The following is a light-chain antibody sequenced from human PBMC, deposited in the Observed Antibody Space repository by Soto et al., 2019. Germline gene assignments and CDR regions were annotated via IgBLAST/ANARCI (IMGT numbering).Light chain of an antibody. CDR2: DAS. Sequence: EIVMTQPPVTLSVSPGERATPSCRASQSVSTYVTYLAWYQQKPGQAPRLLIYDASNRATGIPARFSGSGSGTDFTLTISSLEPEDFAVYYCQQRSNWPPVFGGGTKVDIK. CDR1: QSVSTY. V-gene: IGKV3-11*01. CDR3: QQRSNWPPV. J-gene: IGKJ4*01.